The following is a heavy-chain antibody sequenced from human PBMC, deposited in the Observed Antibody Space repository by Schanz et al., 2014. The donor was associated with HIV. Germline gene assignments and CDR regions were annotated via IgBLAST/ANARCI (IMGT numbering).Heavy chain of an antibody. J-gene: IGHJ4*02. CDR3: ARDSPVAAGTLDY. Sequence: QVQLVQSGAEVKKTGSSVKVSCKASGGTFRSNAITWVRQAPGQGLEGIGHFNVMLSKINSAQKFQGRATITADESTSTAYMELSSLRSEDTAVYYCARDSPVAAGTLDYWGQGTLVTVSS. CDR1: GGTFRSNA. D-gene: IGHD6-13*01. V-gene: IGHV1-69*01. CDR2: FNVMLSKI.